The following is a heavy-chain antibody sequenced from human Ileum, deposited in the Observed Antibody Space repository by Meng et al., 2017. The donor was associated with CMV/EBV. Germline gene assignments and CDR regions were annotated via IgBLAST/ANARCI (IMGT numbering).Heavy chain of an antibody. CDR2: ISFDGSYK. CDR1: GFTFSNYA. Sequence: GGSLRLSCAASGFTFSNYAIHWVRQAPGKGLEWVAVISFDGSYKFYADSVKGRFTISRDNSKNTLYLQMNSLRAEDTAGFYCARGDDSGFYLTVFDYWGQGTLVTVSS. V-gene: IGHV3-30*04. D-gene: IGHD3-22*01. J-gene: IGHJ4*02. CDR3: ARGDDSGFYLTVFDY.